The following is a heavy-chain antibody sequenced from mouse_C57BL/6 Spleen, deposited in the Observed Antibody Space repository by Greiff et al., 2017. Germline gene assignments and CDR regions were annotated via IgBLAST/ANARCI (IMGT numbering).Heavy chain of an antibody. D-gene: IGHD2-1*01. J-gene: IGHJ4*01. Sequence: VQLQESGAELVKPGASVKLSCTASGFNIKDYYMHWVKQRPEQGLEWIGRIDPEDGETKYAPKFQGKATLTADTSSNTAYLQLSSLTSEDTAVYYCARREGNYDAMDYWGQGTSVTVSS. V-gene: IGHV14-2*01. CDR1: GFNIKDYY. CDR3: ARREGNYDAMDY. CDR2: IDPEDGET.